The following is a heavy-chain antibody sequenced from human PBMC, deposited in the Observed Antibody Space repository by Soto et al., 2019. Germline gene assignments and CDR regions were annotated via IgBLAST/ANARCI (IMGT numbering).Heavy chain of an antibody. CDR1: GFTFSSYG. CDR2: ISYDGSNK. V-gene: IGHV3-30*18. D-gene: IGHD2-2*01. Sequence: PGGSLRLSCAASGFTFSSYGMHWVLQAPGKGLEWVAVISYDGSNKYYADSVKGRFTISRDNSKNTLYLQMNSLRAEDTAVYYCAKSRVVVPAAPYFDYWGQGTLVTVSS. J-gene: IGHJ4*02. CDR3: AKSRVVVPAAPYFDY.